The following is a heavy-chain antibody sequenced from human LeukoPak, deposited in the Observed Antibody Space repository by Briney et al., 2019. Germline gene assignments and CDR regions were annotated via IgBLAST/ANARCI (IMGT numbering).Heavy chain of an antibody. J-gene: IGHJ5*02. CDR2: IYYSGST. V-gene: IGHV4-59*12. Sequence: SETLSLTCTVSGGSISSYYWSWIRQPPGKGLEWIGYIYYSGSTNYNPSLKSRVTISVDTSKNQFSLKLSSVTAADTAVYYCARDRRHSLEWSSGWFDPWGQGTLVTVSS. D-gene: IGHD3-3*01. CDR1: GGSISSYY. CDR3: ARDRRHSLEWSSGWFDP.